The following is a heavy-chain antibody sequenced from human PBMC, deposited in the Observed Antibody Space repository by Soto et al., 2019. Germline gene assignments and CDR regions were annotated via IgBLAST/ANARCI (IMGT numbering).Heavy chain of an antibody. CDR3: AKESSSSWSNWYFDL. CDR2: ISWDGGST. CDR1: GFTFDDYT. D-gene: IGHD6-13*01. V-gene: IGHV3-43*01. J-gene: IGHJ2*01. Sequence: GSLRLSCAASGFTFDDYTMHWVRQAPGKGLEWVSLISWDGGSTYYADSVKGRFTISRDNSKNSLYLQMNSLRTEDTALYYCAKESSSSWSNWYFDLWGRGTLVTVSS.